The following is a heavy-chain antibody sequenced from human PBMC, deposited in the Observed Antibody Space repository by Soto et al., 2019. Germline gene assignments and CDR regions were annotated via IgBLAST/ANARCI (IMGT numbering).Heavy chain of an antibody. D-gene: IGHD6-13*01. CDR3: ARGRRGEIAAAGTEYFQH. Sequence: QVQLQQWGAGLLKPSETLSLTCAVYGGSFSGYYWSWIRQPPGKGLEWIGEIKHSGSTNYNPSLKSRVTISVDTSKNQFSLKLSSVTAADTAVYYCARGRRGEIAAAGTEYFQHWGQGTLVTVSS. J-gene: IGHJ1*01. CDR2: IKHSGST. V-gene: IGHV4-34*01. CDR1: GGSFSGYY.